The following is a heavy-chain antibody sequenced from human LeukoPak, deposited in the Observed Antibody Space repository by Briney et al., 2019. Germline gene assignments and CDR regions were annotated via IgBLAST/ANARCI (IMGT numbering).Heavy chain of an antibody. Sequence: GGSLRLSCAASGFTFSSYGMHWVRQAPGKGLEWVACIRYDGSKKYYADSVKGRFAISRDNSKNTLYLQMNSLRAEDTAVYYCAKRATVTTEYYFDYWGQGTLVTVSS. V-gene: IGHV3-30*02. CDR1: GFTFSSYG. D-gene: IGHD4-11*01. CDR2: IRYDGSKK. CDR3: AKRATVTTEYYFDY. J-gene: IGHJ4*02.